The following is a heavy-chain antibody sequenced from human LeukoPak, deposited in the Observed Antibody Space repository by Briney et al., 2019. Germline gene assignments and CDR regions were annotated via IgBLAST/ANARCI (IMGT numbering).Heavy chain of an antibody. CDR2: IIPIFGTA. Sequence: ASVKVSCKASGGTFSSYAISWVRQAPGQGLEWMGGIIPIFGTADYAQKFQGRVTITADESTSTAYMELSSLRSEDTAVYYCATKDCYYYVISVSYYNTGMAFGGKG. D-gene: IGHD3-22*01. CDR1: GGTFSSYA. J-gene: IGHJ6*01. V-gene: IGHV1-69*13. CDR3: ATKDCYYYVISVSYYNTGMA.